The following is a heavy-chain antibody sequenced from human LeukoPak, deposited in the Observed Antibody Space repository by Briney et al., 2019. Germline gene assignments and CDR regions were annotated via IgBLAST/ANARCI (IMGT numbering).Heavy chain of an antibody. V-gene: IGHV3-33*01. CDR3: ARVSSYDFDI. Sequence: GMALRLSCAASGFTSSSYGMHWVRQAPGKGPQWVAVIWYDGSNKYYADSVKGRFTISRDNSKTTLYLQMNSLRAEDTAVYYCARVSSYDFDIWGQGTMVTVSS. CDR2: IWYDGSNK. D-gene: IGHD6-6*01. CDR1: GFTSSSYG. J-gene: IGHJ3*02.